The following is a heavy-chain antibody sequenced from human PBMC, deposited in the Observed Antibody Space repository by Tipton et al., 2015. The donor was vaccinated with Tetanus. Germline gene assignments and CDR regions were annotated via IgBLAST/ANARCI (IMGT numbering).Heavy chain of an antibody. V-gene: IGHV4-31*03. CDR2: IYYGGST. CDR3: ARDQGGGRVVRLNWFDP. J-gene: IGHJ5*02. Sequence: TLSLTCTVSGDSISRGGYFWNWIRQRPGKGPEWIGYIYYGGSTYYNPSLKSRVSMSVDTSKNQFSLNLTSVTAADTAMYYCARDQGGGRVVRLNWFDPWGQGTLVTVSS. CDR1: GDSISRGGYF. D-gene: IGHD6-6*01.